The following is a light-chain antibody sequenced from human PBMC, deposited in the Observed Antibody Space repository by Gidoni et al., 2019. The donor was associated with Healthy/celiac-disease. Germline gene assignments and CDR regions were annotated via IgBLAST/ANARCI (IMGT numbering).Light chain of an antibody. J-gene: IGLJ2*01. CDR1: SSYVGGYNY. CDR2: EAS. Sequence: ALTQPASVSGSPGQAITISCPGTSSYVGGYNYVSWYKQHPGKAPKRMIYEASNRPSGVSNRFSGSKSGNTASLTIAGLQAEDEADYYCSSYTSSSTPVVFGGGTKLTVL. V-gene: IGLV2-14*01. CDR3: SSYTSSSTPVV.